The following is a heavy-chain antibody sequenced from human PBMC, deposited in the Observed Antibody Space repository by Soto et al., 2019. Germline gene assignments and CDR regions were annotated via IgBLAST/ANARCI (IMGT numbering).Heavy chain of an antibody. CDR1: GFTFSSYG. J-gene: IGHJ6*02. CDR2: IWYDGSNK. Sequence: GGSLRLSCAASGFTFSSYGMHWVRQAPGKGLEWVAVIWYDGSNKYYADSVKGRLTISRDNSKNTLYLQMNSLRAEDTAVYYCARDFGYDFWSGYSYYYYGMDVWGPGTTVTVYS. CDR3: ARDFGYDFWSGYSYYYYGMDV. D-gene: IGHD3-3*01. V-gene: IGHV3-33*01.